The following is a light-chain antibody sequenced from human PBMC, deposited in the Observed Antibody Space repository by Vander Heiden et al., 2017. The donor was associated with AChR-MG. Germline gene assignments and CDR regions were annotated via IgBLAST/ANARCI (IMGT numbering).Light chain of an antibody. CDR1: QSVSSN. V-gene: IGKV3-15*01. CDR3: QQYNNWPWT. CDR2: GAS. Sequence: IVIPQSPATLSVSPGARATLSCRASQSVSSNLAWYQQKPGQAPRLLIYGASTRATGIPARFSGSGSGTEFTLTISSLQSEDFAVYYCQQYNNWPWTFGQGTKVEIK. J-gene: IGKJ1*01.